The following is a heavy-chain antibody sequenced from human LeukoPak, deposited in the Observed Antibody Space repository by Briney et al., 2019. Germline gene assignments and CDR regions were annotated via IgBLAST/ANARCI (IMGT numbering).Heavy chain of an antibody. D-gene: IGHD6-13*01. J-gene: IGHJ5*02. CDR3: ARDYSYSGNWFDP. Sequence: EASVKVSCKASGYTFTSYGIRWVRQAPGQGLEWMGWISAYNGNTNYAQKFQGRVTMTTDTSTSTAYMELRSLRSDDTAVYYCARDYSYSGNWFDPWGQGTLVTVSS. V-gene: IGHV1-18*01. CDR1: GYTFTSYG. CDR2: ISAYNGNT.